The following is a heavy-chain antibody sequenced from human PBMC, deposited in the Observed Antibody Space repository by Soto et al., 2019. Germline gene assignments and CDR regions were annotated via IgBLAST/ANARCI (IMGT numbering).Heavy chain of an antibody. CDR3: AREGRYNGNYGFDY. V-gene: IGHV4-59*01. CDR2: IYYSGST. Sequence: QVQLQESGPGLVKPSETLSLTCTVSGGSISSYYWSWIRQPPGKGLEWIGYIYYSGSTNYNPSLKRRVTXXVXTXXNPCSLKLSSVTAADTAVYYCAREGRYNGNYGFDYWGQGTLITVSS. CDR1: GGSISSYY. D-gene: IGHD1-7*01. J-gene: IGHJ4*02.